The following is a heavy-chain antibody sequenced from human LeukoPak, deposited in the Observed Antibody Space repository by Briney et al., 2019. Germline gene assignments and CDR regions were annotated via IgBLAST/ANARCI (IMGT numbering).Heavy chain of an antibody. CDR3: AKLPSSGWLDY. J-gene: IGHJ4*02. D-gene: IGHD6-19*01. CDR2: FYSGGNT. Sequence: PGGSLRLSCVVSGFTVSNNYMSWVRQAPGKGLEWVSAFYSGGNTYYAGSVKGRFIIPRDSSKNTLCLQMNNLRPEDTAMYFCAKLPSSGWLDYWGQGTLVTVSS. CDR1: GFTVSNNY. V-gene: IGHV3-53*01.